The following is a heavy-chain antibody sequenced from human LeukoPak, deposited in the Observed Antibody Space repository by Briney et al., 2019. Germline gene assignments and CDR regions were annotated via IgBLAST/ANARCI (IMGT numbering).Heavy chain of an antibody. CDR2: IYYSGST. D-gene: IGHD3-3*01. V-gene: IGHV4-59*12. J-gene: IGHJ4*02. CDR1: GGSISSYY. CDR3: ARDRTYYDFWSGYFSLDY. Sequence: PSETLSLTCTVSGGSISSYYWSWIRQPPGKGLEWIGYIYYSGSTNYNPSLKSRVTISVDTSKNQFSLKLSSVTAADTAVYYCARDRTYYDFWSGYFSLDYWGQGTLVTVSS.